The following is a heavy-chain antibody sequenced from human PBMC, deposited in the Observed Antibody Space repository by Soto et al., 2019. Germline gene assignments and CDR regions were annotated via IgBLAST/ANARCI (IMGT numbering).Heavy chain of an antibody. Sequence: PVGSLRLSCAASGCTFSSYAMHRVRQAPGKGLEWVAVISYDGSNKYYADSVKGRFTISRDNSKNTPYLQMNSLRAEDTAVYYCARESSSGWPYSTIYYYYGMDVWGQGTTVTVSS. D-gene: IGHD6-19*01. CDR3: ARESSSGWPYSTIYYYYGMDV. CDR1: GCTFSSYA. CDR2: ISYDGSNK. V-gene: IGHV3-30-3*01. J-gene: IGHJ6*02.